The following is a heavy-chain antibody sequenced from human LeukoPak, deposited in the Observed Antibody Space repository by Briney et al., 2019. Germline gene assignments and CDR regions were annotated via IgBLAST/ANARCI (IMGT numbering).Heavy chain of an antibody. Sequence: GESLKISCKAFGYSFTNYWIDWVRQMPGKGLEWMGNIYPGNSQTTYRPSFEGQVTISADRSISTAYLQWNSLKASDTAMYYCARHEGGGWHFDYWGQGTLVTVSS. V-gene: IGHV5-51*01. D-gene: IGHD6-19*01. CDR1: GYSFTNYW. CDR3: ARHEGGGWHFDY. CDR2: IYPGNSQT. J-gene: IGHJ4*02.